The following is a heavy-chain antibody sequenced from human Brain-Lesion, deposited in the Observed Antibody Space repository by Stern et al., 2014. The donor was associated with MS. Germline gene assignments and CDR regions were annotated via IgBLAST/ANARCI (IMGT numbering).Heavy chain of an antibody. J-gene: IGHJ4*02. CDR2: SDHSGST. CDR1: GGSISSSNW. D-gene: IGHD6-13*01. V-gene: IGHV4-4*02. CDR3: ARFPASRPHVFDS. Sequence: QVQLVESGPGLVKPSGTLSLTCAVSGGSISSSNWWSWVRQSPGKGLEWIGESDHSGSTIYNPSLKSRVTGSVDKSQNRFSLNLSSVPAADTAVYFCARFPASRPHVFDSWGQGTLVTVSS.